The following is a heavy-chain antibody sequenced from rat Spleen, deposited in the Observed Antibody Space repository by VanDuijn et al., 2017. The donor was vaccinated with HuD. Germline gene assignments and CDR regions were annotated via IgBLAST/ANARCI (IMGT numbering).Heavy chain of an antibody. CDR3: ARGSYGGYYFDY. D-gene: IGHD1-11*01. Sequence: EVRLVESGGGLVQPGRSMKLSCSASGFTFSDYYMAWVRQTPTKGLGWVATINYDGSSTYYRDSVKGRFTISRDNAKSTLYLQMDSLRSEDTATYYCARGSYGGYYFDYWGQGVMVTVSS. J-gene: IGHJ2*01. CDR2: INYDGSST. V-gene: IGHV5-7*01. CDR1: GFTFSDYY.